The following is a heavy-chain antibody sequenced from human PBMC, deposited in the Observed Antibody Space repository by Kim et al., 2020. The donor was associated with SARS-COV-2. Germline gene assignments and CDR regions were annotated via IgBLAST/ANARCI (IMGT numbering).Heavy chain of an antibody. V-gene: IGHV4-59*08. J-gene: IGHJ5*02. D-gene: IGHD1-26*01. Sequence: SETLSLTCTVSGGSINNYYWSWIRQSPGTGLELFAFFYYIGNTKYNPSLKSRVTMSVDMSKNQFSLRLSSVTAADTATYYCARHIGKWGFDAWGQGTLVTISS. CDR3: ARHIGKWGFDA. CDR2: FYYIGNT. CDR1: GGSINNYY.